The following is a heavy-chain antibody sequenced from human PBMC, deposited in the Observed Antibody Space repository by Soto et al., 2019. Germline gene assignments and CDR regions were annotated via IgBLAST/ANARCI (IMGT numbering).Heavy chain of an antibody. J-gene: IGHJ6*02. CDR3: AKERRYDSSPYGV. D-gene: IGHD3-22*01. V-gene: IGHV3-23*01. CDR2: ISGSGGST. CDR1: GFTFSSYA. Sequence: GESLKISCAASGFTFSSYAMSWVRQAPGKGLEWVSAISGSGGSTYYADSVKGRFTISRDNSKNTLYLQMNSLRAEDTAVYYCAKERRYDSSPYGVWGQGTTVTVSS.